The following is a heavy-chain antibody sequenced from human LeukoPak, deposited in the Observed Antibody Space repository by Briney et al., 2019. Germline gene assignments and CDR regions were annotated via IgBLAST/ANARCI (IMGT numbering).Heavy chain of an antibody. J-gene: IGHJ4*02. CDR1: GFPFSIYW. CDR2: IKESGSEK. CDR3: ARGWGEKGRCRGGTCNNPEFDY. V-gene: IGHV3-7*01. D-gene: IGHD2-15*01. Sequence: PGGSLTLSCSPSGFPFSIYWMNCVPQPPGEGLECVANIKESGSEKYYMDSVKGRFTISRDNAKDSLYLQMNSLRVEDTAVYYCARGWGEKGRCRGGTCNNPEFDYWGQGTLVTVSS.